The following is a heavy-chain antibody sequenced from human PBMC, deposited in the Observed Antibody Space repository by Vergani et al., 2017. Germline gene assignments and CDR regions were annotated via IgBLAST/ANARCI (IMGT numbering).Heavy chain of an antibody. J-gene: IGHJ4*02. CDR1: GFTFSSYW. CDR2: IKQDGSEK. Sequence: EVQLVESGGGLVQPGGSLRLSCAASGFTFSSYWMSWVRQAPGKGLEWVANIKQDGSEKYYVDSVKGRFTISRDNAKNSLYMQMNSLRPEDTAVYYCERSKEKYYDICSDYWGQGTLVTVSS. CDR3: ERSKEKYYDICSDY. V-gene: IGHV3-7*01. D-gene: IGHD3-9*01.